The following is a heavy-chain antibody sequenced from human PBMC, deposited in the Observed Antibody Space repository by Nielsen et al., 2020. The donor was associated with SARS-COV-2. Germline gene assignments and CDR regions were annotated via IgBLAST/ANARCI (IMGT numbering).Heavy chain of an antibody. CDR2: ISYDGSNK. Sequence: GESLKISCAASGFTFSSYGMHWVRQAPGKGLEWVAVISYDGSNKYYADSVKGRFTISRDNSKNTLYLQMNSLRAEDTAVYYCAKVLLWFGELFGAFDIWGQGTMVTVSS. V-gene: IGHV3-30*18. CDR3: AKVLLWFGELFGAFDI. J-gene: IGHJ3*02. CDR1: GFTFSSYG. D-gene: IGHD3-10*01.